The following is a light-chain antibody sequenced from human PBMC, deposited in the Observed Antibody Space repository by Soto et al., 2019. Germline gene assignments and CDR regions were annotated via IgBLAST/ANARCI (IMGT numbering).Light chain of an antibody. V-gene: IGLV1-36*01. CDR3: APWEDRLTAWV. CDR2: YND. CDR1: NSNIGSNA. J-gene: IGLJ3*02. Sequence: QSVLTQSPSVSGAPRQSVNISCSGNNSNIGSNAVHWYQQLPGKAPKLLMYYNDMLPSGVSDRFSGSKSGTSASLAISGLQSEDEGDYSCAPWEDRLTAWVFGGGTKLTVL.